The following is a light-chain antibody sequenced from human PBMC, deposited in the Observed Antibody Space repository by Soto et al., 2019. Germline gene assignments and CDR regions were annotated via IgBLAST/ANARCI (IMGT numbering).Light chain of an antibody. J-gene: IGLJ3*02. CDR2: STN. V-gene: IGLV8-61*01. CDR3: VLYVGSGTWV. Sequence: QAVVTQQPSFSVSPGGTVTLTCGLSSGSVSTSYYPSWYQQTPGQAPRTLIYSTNTRSSGVPDRFSGSILGNKAALTITGAQADEESDYYCVLYVGSGTWVFGGGTKLTVL. CDR1: SGSVSTSYY.